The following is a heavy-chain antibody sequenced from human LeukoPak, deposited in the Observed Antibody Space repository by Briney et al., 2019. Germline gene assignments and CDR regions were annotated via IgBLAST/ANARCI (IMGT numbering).Heavy chain of an antibody. CDR2: INPNSGGT. D-gene: IGHD2-15*01. J-gene: IGHJ4*02. Sequence: ASVKVSCKASGYTFTGYYMHWVRQAPGQGLEWMGWINPNSGGTNYAQKFQGRFTMTRDTSISTAYMELSRLRSDDTAVYYCARDGCSGGSCYSDYWGQGTLVTVSS. CDR1: GYTFTGYY. CDR3: ARDGCSGGSCYSDY. V-gene: IGHV1-2*02.